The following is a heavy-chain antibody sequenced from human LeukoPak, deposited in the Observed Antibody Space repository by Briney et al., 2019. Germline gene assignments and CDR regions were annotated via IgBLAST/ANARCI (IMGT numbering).Heavy chain of an antibody. CDR2: IYYSGST. CDR3: ARSDSSGYLVNY. D-gene: IGHD3-22*01. J-gene: IGHJ4*02. V-gene: IGHV4-39*07. Sequence: SETLSLTCTVSGGSISSSSYYWGWIRQPPGKGLEWIGSIYYSGSTYYNPSLKSRVTISVDTSKNQFSLRLSSVTAADTAVYYCARSDSSGYLVNYWGQGTLVTVSS. CDR1: GGSISSSSYY.